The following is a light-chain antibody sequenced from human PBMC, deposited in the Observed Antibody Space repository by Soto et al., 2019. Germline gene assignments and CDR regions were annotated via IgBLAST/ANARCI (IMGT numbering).Light chain of an antibody. CDR3: QQYGTSPRT. J-gene: IGKJ5*01. CDR2: GAS. Sequence: EIVMTQSPDTLSVSPGERATLSCRASQSVSIDLAWYQQTPGQAPRLLIYGASRRATGIPDRFSGSGSGTDFTLTITSLEPEDFAVYYCQQYGTSPRTFGQGTRLEIK. V-gene: IGKV3-20*01. CDR1: QSVSID.